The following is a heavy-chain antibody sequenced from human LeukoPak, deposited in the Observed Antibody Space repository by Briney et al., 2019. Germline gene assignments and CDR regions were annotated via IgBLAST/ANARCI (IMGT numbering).Heavy chain of an antibody. V-gene: IGHV4-34*01. D-gene: IGHD2-15*01. CDR3: ARGAWATRLAS. CDR1: GESLNSYY. CDR2: IYESGTT. Sequence: PSETLSLTCAVYGESLNSYYWSWVRQPPGEGLEWIGEIYESGTTNYNPSLKSRVAISTVPSKQQFSLRLSSVTAADTAVYYCARGAWATRLASWGLGTPVIVSS. J-gene: IGHJ4*02.